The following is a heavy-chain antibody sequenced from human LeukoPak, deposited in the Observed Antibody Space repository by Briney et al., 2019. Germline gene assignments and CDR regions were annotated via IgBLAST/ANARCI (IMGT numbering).Heavy chain of an antibody. V-gene: IGHV3-7*01. CDR3: ARGGRFCSGGDCYGWYFDL. D-gene: IGHD2-21*02. Sequence: GGSLRLSCAASGFTFSNYWMTWVRQAPGKGLEWVANIRQEGSEEHYVDSVRGRFTISRDNGKNSLYLQLNSLRDEDTAVYYCARGGRFCSGGDCYGWYFDLWGRGTLVTVSS. CDR2: IRQEGSEE. CDR1: GFTFSNYW. J-gene: IGHJ2*01.